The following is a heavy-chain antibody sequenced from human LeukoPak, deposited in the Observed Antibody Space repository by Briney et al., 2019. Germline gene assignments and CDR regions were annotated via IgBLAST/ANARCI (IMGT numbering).Heavy chain of an antibody. V-gene: IGHV3-30*02. J-gene: IGHJ4*02. Sequence: GGSLRLSCAASGFAFSCYGMHWVRQAPGKGLEWVAFIRYDGSNKYYADSVKGRFTISRDNSKNTLYLQMNSLRAEDTAVYYCAKARCTAFSSSCPFDYWGQGTLVTVSS. CDR2: IRYDGSNK. D-gene: IGHD6-13*01. CDR1: GFAFSCYG. CDR3: AKARCTAFSSSCPFDY.